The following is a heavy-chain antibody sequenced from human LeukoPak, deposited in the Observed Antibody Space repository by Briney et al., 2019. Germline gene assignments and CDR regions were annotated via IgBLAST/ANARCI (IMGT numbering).Heavy chain of an antibody. D-gene: IGHD5-24*01. CDR1: GFTFSSYG. Sequence: GGTLRLSCAASGFTFSSYGMSWVRQAPGKGLEWVSAISGSGGSTYYADSVKGRFTISRDNSKNTLYLQMNSLRAEDTAVYYCAKDRRWLQSFDYWGQGTLVTVSS. CDR3: AKDRRWLQSFDY. CDR2: ISGSGGST. J-gene: IGHJ4*02. V-gene: IGHV3-23*01.